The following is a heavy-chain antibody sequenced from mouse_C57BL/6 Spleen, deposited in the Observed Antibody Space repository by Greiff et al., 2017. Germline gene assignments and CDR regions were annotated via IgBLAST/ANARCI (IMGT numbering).Heavy chain of an antibody. Sequence: QVQLQQPGAELVKPGASVKMSCKASGYTFTSYWITWVKQRHGQGLEWIGDIYPGSGSTNYNEKFKSKTTLTVDPSSSTAYMQLSSLTSEDSAVYYCARSGGDSSGTGFAYWGQGTLVTVSA. V-gene: IGHV1-55*01. D-gene: IGHD3-2*02. CDR1: GYTFTSYW. CDR3: ARSGGDSSGTGFAY. CDR2: IYPGSGST. J-gene: IGHJ3*01.